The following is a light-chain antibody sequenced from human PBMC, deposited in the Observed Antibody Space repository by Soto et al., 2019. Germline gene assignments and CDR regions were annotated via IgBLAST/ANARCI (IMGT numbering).Light chain of an antibody. CDR3: QQYENYWT. Sequence: DIQMTQSPSTLSTSVGDRVTITCRASQSISTWLACYQQIPGKAPKLLIYDASNLESGVPSRFSGSGSGTEFTLTISSLQPEDFAVYYCQQYENYWTFGQGTKVDI. CDR1: QSISTW. J-gene: IGKJ1*01. V-gene: IGKV1-5*01. CDR2: DAS.